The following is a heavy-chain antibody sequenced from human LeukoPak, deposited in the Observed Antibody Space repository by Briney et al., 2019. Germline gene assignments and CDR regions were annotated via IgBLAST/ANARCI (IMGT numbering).Heavy chain of an antibody. CDR2: IYYAGST. D-gene: IGHD2-15*01. J-gene: IGHJ4*02. Sequence: PSETLSLTCTVSGGSISSSYYYWGWIRQPPGEGLEWIGNIYYAGSTYDNPSLKSRITMSVDTSKNQFSLRLSSVTAADTAVYYCASLYCSGGSYYPRYWGQGTLVAVSS. V-gene: IGHV4-39*01. CDR1: GGSISSSYYY. CDR3: ASLYCSGGSYYPRY.